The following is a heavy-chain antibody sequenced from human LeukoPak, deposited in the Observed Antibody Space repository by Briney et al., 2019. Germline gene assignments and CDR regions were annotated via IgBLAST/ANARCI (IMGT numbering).Heavy chain of an antibody. Sequence: ASVKVSCKASGGTFSSSAISWVRQAPGQGLEWMGGIIPIFGTANYAQKFQGRVTITTDESTSTAYMELSSLRSEDTAVYYCARGSGDCSSTSCYTWGFDYWGQGTLVTVSS. D-gene: IGHD2-2*02. CDR1: GGTFSSSA. CDR3: ARGSGDCSSTSCYTWGFDY. V-gene: IGHV1-69*05. J-gene: IGHJ4*02. CDR2: IIPIFGTA.